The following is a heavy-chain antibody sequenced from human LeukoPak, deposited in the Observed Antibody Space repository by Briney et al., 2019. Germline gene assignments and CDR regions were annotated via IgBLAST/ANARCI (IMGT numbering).Heavy chain of an antibody. CDR3: ARARCSSTSCYEYY. J-gene: IGHJ4*02. V-gene: IGHV1-8*02. Sequence: ASVKVSCKASGYTFTSYGISWVRQAPGQGLEWMGWMNPNSGNTGYAQKFQGRVTMTRNTSISTAYMELSSLRSEDTAVYYCARARCSSTSCYEYYWGQGTLVTVSS. CDR1: GYTFTSYG. CDR2: MNPNSGNT. D-gene: IGHD2-2*01.